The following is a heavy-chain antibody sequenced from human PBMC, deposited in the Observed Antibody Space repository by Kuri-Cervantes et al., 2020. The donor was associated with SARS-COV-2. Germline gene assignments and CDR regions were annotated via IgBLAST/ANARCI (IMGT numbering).Heavy chain of an antibody. J-gene: IGHJ4*02. V-gene: IGHV3-74*01. Sequence: ETLSLTCAASGFTFSGHWIHWVRQAPGKGLGWVSRINTDGSYTNNAASVKGRFTLSRDNAKNTLFLQMNSLRAEDTAVYYCVRDGDHWNFDYWGQGTLVTVSS. CDR2: INTDGSYT. CDR3: VRDGDHWNFDY. D-gene: IGHD1-1*01. CDR1: GFTFSGHW.